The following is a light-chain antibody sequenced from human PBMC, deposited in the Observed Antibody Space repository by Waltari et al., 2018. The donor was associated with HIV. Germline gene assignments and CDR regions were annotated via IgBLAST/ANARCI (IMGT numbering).Light chain of an antibody. V-gene: IGLV2-23*01. Sequence: QSALTQPASVSGSPGQSITISCTGTSSAVGGYTLVSWYQQPPGKAPKLMIYEGSKRPSGVSNRFSGSKSGNTASLTISGLQAEDEADYYCCAYAGSTTYVIFGGGTKLTVL. J-gene: IGLJ2*01. CDR2: EGS. CDR3: CAYAGSTTYVI. CDR1: SSAVGGYTL.